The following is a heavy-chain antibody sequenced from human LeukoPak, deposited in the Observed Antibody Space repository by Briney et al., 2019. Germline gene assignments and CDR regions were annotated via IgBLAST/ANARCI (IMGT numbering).Heavy chain of an antibody. D-gene: IGHD3-10*01. CDR3: ARDRIDGGSRILDY. J-gene: IGHJ4*02. Sequence: ASGKVSCKASGYTVTSYGISWGRQAPGQGLEWRGWISAYNGNTNYAQKLQGRVTMTTDTSTSTAYMELRSLRSDDTAVYYCARDRIDGGSRILDYWGQGTLVTVSS. V-gene: IGHV1-18*01. CDR2: ISAYNGNT. CDR1: GYTVTSYG.